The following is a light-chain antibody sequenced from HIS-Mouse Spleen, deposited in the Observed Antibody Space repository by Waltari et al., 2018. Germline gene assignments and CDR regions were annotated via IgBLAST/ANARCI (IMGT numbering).Light chain of an antibody. CDR3: SSYTSSSTLVV. J-gene: IGLJ2*01. CDR2: DVS. CDR1: SSDVGGYNY. V-gene: IGLV2-14*03. Sequence: QSALTQPASVSGSPGQSIPIPCTGTSSDVGGYNYVPWYQQHPGKAPKLMIYDVSNRPSGVSNRFSGSKSGNTASLTISGLQAEDEADYYCSSYTSSSTLVVFGGGTKLTVL.